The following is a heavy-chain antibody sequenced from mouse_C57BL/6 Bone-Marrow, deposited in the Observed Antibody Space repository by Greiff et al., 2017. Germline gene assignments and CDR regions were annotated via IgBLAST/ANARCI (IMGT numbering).Heavy chain of an antibody. Sequence: QVQLQQSGAELARPGASVKLSCKASGYTFTSYGISWVKQRTGQGLEWIGEIYPRSGNTYYNEKFKGKATLTADKSSSTAYMELRSLTSEDSAVYICARERVRYFDVWGTGTTVTVSS. CDR3: ARERVRYFDV. J-gene: IGHJ1*03. D-gene: IGHD2-13*01. V-gene: IGHV1-81*01. CDR2: IYPRSGNT. CDR1: GYTFTSYG.